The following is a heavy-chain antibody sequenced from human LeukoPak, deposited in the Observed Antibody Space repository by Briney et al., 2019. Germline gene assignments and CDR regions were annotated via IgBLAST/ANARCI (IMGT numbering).Heavy chain of an antibody. J-gene: IGHJ5*02. CDR1: GFTFSSYE. Sequence: GGSLRLSCAASGFTFSSYEMNWVRQAPGKGLEWVSYISSSGSTIYYADSVKGRFTISRDNAKNSLYLQMNSLRAEDTAVYYCARDFVVGSGGSRYRGWFGPWGQGTLVTVSS. V-gene: IGHV3-48*03. CDR3: ARDFVVGSGGSRYRGWFGP. D-gene: IGHD2-15*01. CDR2: ISSSGSTI.